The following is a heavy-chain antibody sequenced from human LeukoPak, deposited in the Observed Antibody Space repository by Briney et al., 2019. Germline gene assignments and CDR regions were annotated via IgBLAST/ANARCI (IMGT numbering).Heavy chain of an antibody. V-gene: IGHV3-74*01. CDR1: GFNLRTYW. CDR3: ARDPGYYYYGMDV. J-gene: IGHJ6*02. CDR2: INGEGSRI. Sequence: PGGSLRLSCAVTGFNLRTYWIHWVRHSPGRGLEWVARINGEGSRISYADSVRGRFTISRDNAKNTAYLQMNSLRAEDTALYYCARDPGYYYYGMDVRGQGTTVVVSS.